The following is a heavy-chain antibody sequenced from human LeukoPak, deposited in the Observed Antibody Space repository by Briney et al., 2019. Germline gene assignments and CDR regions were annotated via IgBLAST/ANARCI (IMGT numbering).Heavy chain of an antibody. J-gene: IGHJ1*01. CDR2: VFYSGST. CDR1: GGSISNYY. V-gene: IGHV4-59*08. D-gene: IGHD4-23*01. CDR3: ARREARDYGGNSGYFQH. Sequence: SETLSLTCSVSGGSISNYYRSWIRQPPRKGLERIGYVFYSGSTNYNPSLRSRVTISVDTSKNQFSLKLSSVTAADAAVYCCARREARDYGGNSGYFQHWGQGTLVTVSS.